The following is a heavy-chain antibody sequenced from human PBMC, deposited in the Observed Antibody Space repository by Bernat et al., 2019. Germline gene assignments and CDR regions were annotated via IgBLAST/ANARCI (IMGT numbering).Heavy chain of an antibody. CDR2: ISYDGSNK. J-gene: IGHJ4*02. V-gene: IGHV3-30*01. D-gene: IGHD2-15*01. CDR3: ARDGLGGSCYY. Sequence: QVQLVESGGGVVQPGRSLRLSCAASGFTFSSYAMHWVRQAPGKGLEWVAVISYDGSNKYYADSVKGRFTICRDNSKNTLYLQMNSRRAEDTAVYYCARDGLGGSCYYWGQGTLVTVSS. CDR1: GFTFSSYA.